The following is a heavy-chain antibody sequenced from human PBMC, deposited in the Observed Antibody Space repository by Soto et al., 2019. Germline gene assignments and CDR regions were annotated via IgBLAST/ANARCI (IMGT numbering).Heavy chain of an antibody. CDR1: GYTFTSYG. CDR2: ISAYNGNT. Sequence: ASVKVSCKASGYTFTSYGISWVRQAPGQGLEWMGWISAYNGNTNYAQKLQGRVTMTTDTSTSTAYMELRSLRSDDTAVYYCAREGGGDYYDSSGYIYWGQGTLVTVSS. J-gene: IGHJ4*02. D-gene: IGHD3-22*01. CDR3: AREGGGDYYDSSGYIY. V-gene: IGHV1-18*01.